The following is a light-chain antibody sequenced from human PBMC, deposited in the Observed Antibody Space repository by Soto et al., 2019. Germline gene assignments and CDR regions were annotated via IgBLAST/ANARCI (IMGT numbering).Light chain of an antibody. CDR3: QAWVSSTVV. CDR2: QDS. V-gene: IGLV3-1*01. J-gene: IGLJ2*01. Sequence: SYELTQPPSVSVTPGQTASITCSGDKLGDKYACGYQQKPGPSPVLVIYQDSKRPSGIPERFSGSNSGNTATLTISGTQAMDEADYYCQAWVSSTVVFGGGTQLTVL. CDR1: KLGDKY.